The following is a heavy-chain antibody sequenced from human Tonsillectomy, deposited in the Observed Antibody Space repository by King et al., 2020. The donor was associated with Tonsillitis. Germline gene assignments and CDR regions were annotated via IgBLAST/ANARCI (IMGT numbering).Heavy chain of an antibody. V-gene: IGHV4-59*01. Sequence: QLQESGPGLVKPSETLSLTCTVSVGSISSYYWSWIRQPPGKGLEWIWYIYYSGSTNYNPPLKSRVTISVDTSKNQFSLKLSSVTAADTAVYYCARVVQDAFDIWGQGTMVTVSS. D-gene: IGHD1-1*01. J-gene: IGHJ3*02. CDR3: ARVVQDAFDI. CDR2: IYYSGST. CDR1: VGSISSYY.